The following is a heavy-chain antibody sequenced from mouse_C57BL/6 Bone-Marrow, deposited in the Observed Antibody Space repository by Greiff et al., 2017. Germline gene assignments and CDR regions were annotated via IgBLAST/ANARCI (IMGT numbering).Heavy chain of an antibody. J-gene: IGHJ3*01. D-gene: IGHD3-3*01. CDR1: GYTFTSYW. CDR3: ARRDPAWFAY. Sequence: QVQLQQPGAELVKPGASVKLSCKASGYTFTSYWMHWVKQRPGQGLEWIGMIHPNSGSTNYNEKFKSKATLTVDTSSSTAYMQLSSLTSEDSAVYYCARRDPAWFAYWGQGTLVTVSA. CDR2: IHPNSGST. V-gene: IGHV1-64*01.